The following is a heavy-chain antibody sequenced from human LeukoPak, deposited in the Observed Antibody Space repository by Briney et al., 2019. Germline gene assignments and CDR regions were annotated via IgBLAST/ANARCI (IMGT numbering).Heavy chain of an antibody. CDR1: GGSFSGYY. V-gene: IGHV4-34*01. D-gene: IGHD1-26*01. J-gene: IGHJ5*02. CDR3: ARAWELRNYFDP. CDR2: INHTGST. Sequence: SETLSLTCAVYGGSFSGYYWSWIRQPPGKGLEWIGEINHTGSTHYNPSLKSRVTISVDTSKNQFSLKVSSVTAAGTAVYYCARAWELRNYFDPWGQGSLVTVSS.